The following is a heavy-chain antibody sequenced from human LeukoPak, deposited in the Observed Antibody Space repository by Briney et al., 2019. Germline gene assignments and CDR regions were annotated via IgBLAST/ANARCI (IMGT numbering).Heavy chain of an antibody. D-gene: IGHD1-26*01. CDR1: GFTVSSNY. CDR3: ATADSGSYYSGFDY. Sequence: PGGSLRLSRAASGFTVSSNYMSWVRQAPRKGLEWVSVVYSGGSTHYADSVKSRFTISRDNSKNTLYLHMNGLRAEDTAVYYCATADSGSYYSGFDYWGQGTLVTVSS. CDR2: VYSGGST. V-gene: IGHV3-66*01. J-gene: IGHJ4*02.